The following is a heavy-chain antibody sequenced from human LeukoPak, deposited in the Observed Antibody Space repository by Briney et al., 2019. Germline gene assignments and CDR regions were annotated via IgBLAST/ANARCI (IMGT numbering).Heavy chain of an antibody. V-gene: IGHV3-11*01. D-gene: IGHD2-15*01. CDR1: GFTFSDYY. CDR3: AKDLVGHLGLNGYCSGGSCSTNAFDI. CDR2: ISSSGSTI. J-gene: IGHJ3*02. Sequence: PGGSLRLSCAASGFTFSDYYMSWIRQAPGKGLEWVSYISSSGSTIYYADSVKGRFTISRDNAKNSLYLQMNSLRAEDTALYYCAKDLVGHLGLNGYCSGGSCSTNAFDIWGQGTMVTVSS.